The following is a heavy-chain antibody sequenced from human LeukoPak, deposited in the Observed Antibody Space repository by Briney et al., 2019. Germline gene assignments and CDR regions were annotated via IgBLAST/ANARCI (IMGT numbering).Heavy chain of an antibody. V-gene: IGHV5-51*01. J-gene: IGHJ4*02. CDR3: ARQRSSSWYDNDY. D-gene: IGHD6-13*01. CDR2: IYPGDSDT. Sequence: GESLKISCKGSGYSFTSYWIGWVRQMPGKGLEWMGIIYPGDSDTRYSPSFQGQVTISADKSISTAYLQWSSLKASDTAMYHCARQRSSSWYDNDYWGQGTLVTVSS. CDR1: GYSFTSYW.